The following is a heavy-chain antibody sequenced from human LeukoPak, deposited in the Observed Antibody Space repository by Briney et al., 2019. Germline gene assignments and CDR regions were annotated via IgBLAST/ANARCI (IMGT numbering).Heavy chain of an antibody. CDR2: IRWNSGSI. CDR3: AKDSLSTMVRGENWFDP. CDR1: GFTFDDYA. J-gene: IGHJ5*02. D-gene: IGHD3-10*01. V-gene: IGHV3-9*01. Sequence: GRSLRLSCAASGFTFDDYAMHWVRQAPGKGLAWVSGIRWNSGSIGYVDSVKGRFTISRDNAKNSLYLQMSSLRAEDTALYYCAKDSLSTMVRGENWFDPWGQGTLVTVSS.